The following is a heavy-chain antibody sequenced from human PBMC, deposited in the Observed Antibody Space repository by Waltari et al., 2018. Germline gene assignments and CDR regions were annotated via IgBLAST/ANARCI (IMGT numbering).Heavy chain of an antibody. V-gene: IGHV1-69*09. Sequence: QVQLVQSGAEVKKPGSSVKVSCKASRAPFSSSAISWVRQAPGQGLVWMGRIIPFLGKPNIAHQFQGRVMISADRSTDTAYMELSSLRSEDTAVYYCATDGITGTTPFDYWGQGTLVTVSS. CDR2: IIPFLGKP. CDR3: ATDGITGTTPFDY. D-gene: IGHD1-7*01. CDR1: RAPFSSSA. J-gene: IGHJ4*02.